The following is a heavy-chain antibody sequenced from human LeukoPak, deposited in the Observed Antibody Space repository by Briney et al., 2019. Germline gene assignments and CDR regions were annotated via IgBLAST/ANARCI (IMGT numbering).Heavy chain of an antibody. CDR1: GFPFSNNA. CDR2: VSNSGGSE. V-gene: IGHV3-23*01. Sequence: PGGSLRLSCAASGFPFSNNAMSGGRQAPGKGLEGVSGVSNSGGSEYYADSVQRRFIISRDNSKNTLYLQMNSLTVEDTAAYFCAQNQWEFPAWGQGTLVTVSS. J-gene: IGHJ5*02. CDR3: AQNQWEFPA. D-gene: IGHD1-26*01.